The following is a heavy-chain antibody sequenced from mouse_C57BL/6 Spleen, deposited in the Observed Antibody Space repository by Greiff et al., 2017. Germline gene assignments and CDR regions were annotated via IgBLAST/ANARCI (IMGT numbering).Heavy chain of an antibody. CDR1: GYTFTDYE. V-gene: IGHV1-15*01. D-gene: IGHD1-1*02. CDR3: TRRGETWYYFDY. Sequence: VKLMESGAELVRPGASVTLSCKASGYTFTDYEMHWVKQTPVHGLEWIGAIDPETGGTAYNQKFKGKAILTADKSSSTAYMELRSLTSEDSAVYYCTRRGETWYYFDYWGQGTTLTVSS. CDR2: IDPETGGT. J-gene: IGHJ2*01.